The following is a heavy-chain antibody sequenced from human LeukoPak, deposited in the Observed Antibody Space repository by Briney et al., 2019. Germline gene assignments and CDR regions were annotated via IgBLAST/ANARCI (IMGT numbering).Heavy chain of an antibody. V-gene: IGHV1-69*13. Sequence: SVKVSCKASGYTFTNFYMHWVRQAPGQGLEWMGGIIPIFGTANYAQKFQGRVTITADESTSTAYMELSSLRSEDTAVYYCASSPRKGYYDSSGYYYGDYWGQGTLVTVSS. J-gene: IGHJ4*02. CDR2: IIPIFGTA. CDR3: ASSPRKGYYDSSGYYYGDY. CDR1: GYTFTNFY. D-gene: IGHD3-22*01.